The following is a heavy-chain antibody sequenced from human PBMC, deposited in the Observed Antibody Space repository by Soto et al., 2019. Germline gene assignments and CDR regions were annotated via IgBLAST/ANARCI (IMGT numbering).Heavy chain of an antibody. CDR1: GDTFTSYY. CDR3: ARDRASIAVAGYFDY. D-gene: IGHD6-19*01. J-gene: IGHJ4*02. CDR2: INPSGGST. V-gene: IGHV1-46*01. Sequence: ASVKVCCKASGDTFTSYYMHWVRQAPGQGLEWMGIINPSGGSTSYAQKFQGRVTMTRDTSTSTVYMELSSLRSEDTAVYYCARDRASIAVAGYFDYWGQGTLVTVSS.